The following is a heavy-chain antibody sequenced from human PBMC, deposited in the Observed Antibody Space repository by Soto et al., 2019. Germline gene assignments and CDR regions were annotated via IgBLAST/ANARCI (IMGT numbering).Heavy chain of an antibody. Sequence: SQTLSLTCAISGDSVSSNSAAWNWIRQSPSRGLEWLGRTYYRSKWYNDYAVSVKSRITINPDTSKNQFSLQLNSVTPEDTAVYYCARVGAFRRDLGYCSGGSCLDAFDIWGQGTMVTVSS. CDR1: GDSVSSNSAA. D-gene: IGHD2-15*01. J-gene: IGHJ3*02. V-gene: IGHV6-1*01. CDR3: ARVGAFRRDLGYCSGGSCLDAFDI. CDR2: TYYRSKWYN.